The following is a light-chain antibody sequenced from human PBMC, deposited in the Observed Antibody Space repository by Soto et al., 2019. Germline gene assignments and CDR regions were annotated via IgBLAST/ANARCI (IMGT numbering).Light chain of an antibody. CDR2: WAS. V-gene: IGKV4-1*01. J-gene: IGKJ4*01. Sequence: DILMTQSPDSLAVSLGERATINCRSSESVLYIPTNKNYLAWYQQKPGQPPKLLIYWASTREFGVPDRFSGSGSGTYFTLTISSLQAEDVAVYYCQQYFTTPRLGFGGGTKVEIK. CDR1: ESVLYIPTNKNY. CDR3: QQYFTTPRLG.